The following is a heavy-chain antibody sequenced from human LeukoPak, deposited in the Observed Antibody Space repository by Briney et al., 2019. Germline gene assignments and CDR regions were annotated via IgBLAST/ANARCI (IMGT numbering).Heavy chain of an antibody. Sequence: GGSLRLSCAASGFTFSSYSMNWVRQAPGKGLEWVSAISGSGGSTYYADSVKGRFTISRDNSKNTLYLQMNSLRAEDTAVYYCAKAQEGFHYYYMDVWGKGTTVTISS. J-gene: IGHJ6*03. V-gene: IGHV3-23*01. CDR2: ISGSGGST. CDR3: AKAQEGFHYYYMDV. D-gene: IGHD3-10*01. CDR1: GFTFSSYS.